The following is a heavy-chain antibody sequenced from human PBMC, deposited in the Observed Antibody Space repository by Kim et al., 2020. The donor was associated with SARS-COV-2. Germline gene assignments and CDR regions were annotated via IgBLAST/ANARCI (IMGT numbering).Heavy chain of an antibody. CDR3: ARDLTRGATVTDLYYYYGMDV. CDR2: INPSGGST. Sequence: ASVKVSCKASGYRFTSYFMHWVRQAPGQGLEWMGIINPSGGSTTYAQKYQGRVTMTRDTSTSTVYMDLSSLRSEDTAVYYCARDLTRGATVTDLYYYYGMDVWGQGTTVTVSS. V-gene: IGHV1-46*01. J-gene: IGHJ6*02. CDR1: GYRFTSYF. D-gene: IGHD4-17*01.